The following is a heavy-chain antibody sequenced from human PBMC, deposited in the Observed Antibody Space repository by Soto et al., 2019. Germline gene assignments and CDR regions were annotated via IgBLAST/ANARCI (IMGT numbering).Heavy chain of an antibody. CDR2: INHSGST. V-gene: IGHV4-34*01. D-gene: IGHD4-17*01. CDR3: ARGRRTAVTIDY. Sequence: SETLSLTCAVYGGSFSGYYWSWIRQPPGKGLEWIGEINHSGSTNYNPSLKSRVTISVDTSKNQFSLKLSSVTAADTAVYCARGRRTAVTIDYWGQGTLVTVSS. J-gene: IGHJ4*02. CDR1: GGSFSGYY.